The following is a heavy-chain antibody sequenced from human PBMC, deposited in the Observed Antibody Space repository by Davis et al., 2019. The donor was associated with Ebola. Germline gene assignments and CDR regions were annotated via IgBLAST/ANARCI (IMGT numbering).Heavy chain of an antibody. CDR3: TTERGSGWYYYYYGMDV. CDR2: IKSKTDGGTT. D-gene: IGHD6-19*01. Sequence: SCAASGFTFSNAWMSWVRQAPGKGLEWVGRIKSKTDGGTTDYAAPVKGRFTISRDDSKNTLYLQMNSLKTEDTAVYYCTTERGSGWYYYYYGMDVWGQGTTVTVSS. J-gene: IGHJ6*02. V-gene: IGHV3-15*01. CDR1: GFTFSNAW.